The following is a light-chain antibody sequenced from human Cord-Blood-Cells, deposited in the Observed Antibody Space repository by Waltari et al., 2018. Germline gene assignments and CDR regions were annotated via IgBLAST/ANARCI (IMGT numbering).Light chain of an antibody. CDR3: NSRDSSGNHVV. CDR1: SLSSYY. J-gene: IGLJ2*01. V-gene: IGLV3-19*01. CDR2: GKN. Sequence: SSELTQDPAVSVALGQTARITCQGDSLSSYYASWYQQKPGQAPVLVIYGKNNRPSGIPDRFSGSSSGNTASWTITGAQAEDEADYYCNSRDSSGNHVVFGGGPKLTV.